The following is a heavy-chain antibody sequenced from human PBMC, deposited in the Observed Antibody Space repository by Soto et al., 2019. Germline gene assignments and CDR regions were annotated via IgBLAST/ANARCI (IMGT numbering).Heavy chain of an antibody. V-gene: IGHV3-30-3*01. D-gene: IGHD2-15*01. CDR1: GLTFSSYA. CDR2: ILYDGSKN. J-gene: IGHJ4*02. Sequence: FLRLSCTAAGLTFSSYAMQWVRQAPGKGLEWVAVILYDGSKNHYADSVKGRFTISRDNSKNTLYLQMNSLRTEDTAVYYCASGGPYGDYFDSWGQGTLVTVSS. CDR3: ASGGPYGDYFDS.